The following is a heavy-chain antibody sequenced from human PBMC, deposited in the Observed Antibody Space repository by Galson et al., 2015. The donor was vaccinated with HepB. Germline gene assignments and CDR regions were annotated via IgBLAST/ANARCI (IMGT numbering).Heavy chain of an antibody. J-gene: IGHJ4*02. CDR2: ISYDGSNK. Sequence: SLRLSCAASGFTFSSYGMHWVRQAPGKGLEWVAVISYDGSNKYYADSVKGRFTISRDNSKNTLYLQMNSLRAEDTAVYYCAKDHGYSYGYEPVGVELEYYFDYWGQGTLVTVSS. CDR1: GFTFSSYG. CDR3: AKDHGYSYGYEPVGVELEYYFDY. V-gene: IGHV3-30*18. D-gene: IGHD5-18*01.